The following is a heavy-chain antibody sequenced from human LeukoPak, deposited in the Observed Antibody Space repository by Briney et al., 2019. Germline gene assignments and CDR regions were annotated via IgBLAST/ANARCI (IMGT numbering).Heavy chain of an antibody. Sequence: SETLSLTCAVYGGSFSGYYWSWIRQPPGKGLEWIGEINHSGSTNYNPSLKSRVTISVDTSKNQFSLKLSSVTAADTAVYYCARGAPFDYWGQGTLVTVSS. CDR1: GGSFSGYY. CDR2: INHSGST. CDR3: ARGAPFDY. V-gene: IGHV4-34*01. J-gene: IGHJ4*02.